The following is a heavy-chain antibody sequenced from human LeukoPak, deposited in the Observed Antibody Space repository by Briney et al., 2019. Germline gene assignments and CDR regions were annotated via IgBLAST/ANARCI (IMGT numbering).Heavy chain of an antibody. Sequence: SETLSLTCTVSGGSISSYYWSWIRQPPGKGLKWIGYIYYSGSTNYNPSLKSRVTISVDTSKNQFSLKLSSVTAADTAVYYCAREQQLVHAFDIWGQGTMVTVSS. D-gene: IGHD6-13*01. CDR3: AREQQLVHAFDI. V-gene: IGHV4-59*12. CDR2: IYYSGST. CDR1: GGSISSYY. J-gene: IGHJ3*02.